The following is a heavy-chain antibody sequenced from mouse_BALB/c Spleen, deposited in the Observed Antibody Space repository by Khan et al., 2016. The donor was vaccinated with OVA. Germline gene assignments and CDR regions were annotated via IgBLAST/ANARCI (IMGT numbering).Heavy chain of an antibody. Sequence: EVELVESGGGLVQPGGSRKLSCAASGFTFSRFGMHWVRQAPEKGLEWVAYISSGSSSIYYADTVKGRFTISRDNSKNTLFLQMTSLRSEDTAMYYGARDSNFDYWGQGTTLTVSS. J-gene: IGHJ2*01. CDR3: ARDSNFDY. CDR2: ISSGSSSI. CDR1: GFTFSRFG. V-gene: IGHV5-17*02.